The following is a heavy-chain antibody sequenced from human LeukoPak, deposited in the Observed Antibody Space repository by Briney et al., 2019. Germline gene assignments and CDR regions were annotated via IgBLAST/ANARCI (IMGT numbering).Heavy chain of an antibody. CDR2: ISAYNGNT. J-gene: IGHJ4*02. Sequence: ASVKVSCKASGYTFTSYGISWVRQAPGQGLEWMGWISAYNGNTSYAQKLQGRVTMTTDTSTSTAYMELRSLRSDDTAVYYCARDMVEAGYYDSGGYYKFDYWGQGTLVTVSS. D-gene: IGHD3-22*01. CDR1: GYTFTSYG. V-gene: IGHV1-18*01. CDR3: ARDMVEAGYYDSGGYYKFDY.